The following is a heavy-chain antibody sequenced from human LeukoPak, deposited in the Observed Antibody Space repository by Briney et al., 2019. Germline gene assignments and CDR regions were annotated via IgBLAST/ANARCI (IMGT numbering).Heavy chain of an antibody. D-gene: IGHD3-22*01. CDR2: IYYSGST. Sequence: PSETLSLTCTVSGGSISSYYGAWIRQPPGKGLEWIGYIYYSGSTGYNPSLKSRVTISVDTSKNQFSLKLTSVTAADTAVYYCARSYDSRGYYYYGMDVWGQGTTVTVSS. CDR3: ARSYDSRGYYYYGMDV. J-gene: IGHJ6*02. V-gene: IGHV4-59*01. CDR1: GGSISSYY.